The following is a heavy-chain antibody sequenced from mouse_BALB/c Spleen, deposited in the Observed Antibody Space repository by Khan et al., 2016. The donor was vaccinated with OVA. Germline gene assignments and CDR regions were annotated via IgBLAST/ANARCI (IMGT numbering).Heavy chain of an antibody. CDR1: GYTFTDYA. V-gene: IGHV1S137*01. D-gene: IGHD1-1*02. CDR2: ISTYSGDV. Sequence: QVQLQQSGAELVRPGVSVKLSCKGSGYTFTDYAMHWVKQSPAKSLEWIGVISTYSGDVDYSHTFKGKATMTVDRSSSTANMDLARLTSEDSAIYYCARGGKFAYWGQGTLVTVSA. CDR3: ARGGKFAY. J-gene: IGHJ3*01.